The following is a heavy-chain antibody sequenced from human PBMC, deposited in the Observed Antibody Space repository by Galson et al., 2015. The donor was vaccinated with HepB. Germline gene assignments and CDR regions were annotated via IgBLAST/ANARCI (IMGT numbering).Heavy chain of an antibody. CDR2: IDPSDGYS. Sequence: QSGAEVKKPGESLRISCQASGYSFTSFWISWVRQMPGKGLEWMGRIDPSDGYSNYSPSFEGRVTISVDKSITTVYLAWSSVQVSDTAIYYCASRQHYFRPGTWQNGSYVWGQRTRVSVSS. J-gene: IGHJ4*02. V-gene: IGHV5-10-1*01. CDR1: GYSFTSFW. D-gene: IGHD2/OR15-2a*01. CDR3: ASRQHYFRPGTWQNGSYV.